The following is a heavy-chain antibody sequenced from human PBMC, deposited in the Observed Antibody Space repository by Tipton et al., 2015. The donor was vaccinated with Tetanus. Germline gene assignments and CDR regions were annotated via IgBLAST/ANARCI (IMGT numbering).Heavy chain of an antibody. Sequence: TLSLTCTVSGGSISSSSYYWGWIRQPPGKGLEWIGSIYYSGSTYYNPSLKSRVTISVDTSKNHFSLKLSSVTAADTAVYYCARQAFGVVNYFDYWGQGTLVTVSS. CDR1: GGSISSSSYY. CDR3: ARQAFGVVNYFDY. CDR2: IYYSGST. D-gene: IGHD3-3*01. J-gene: IGHJ4*02. V-gene: IGHV4-39*01.